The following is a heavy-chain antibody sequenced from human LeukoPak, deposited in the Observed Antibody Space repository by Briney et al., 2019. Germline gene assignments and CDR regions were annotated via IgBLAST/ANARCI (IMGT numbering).Heavy chain of an antibody. J-gene: IGHJ4*02. Sequence: GGSLRLSCAASGFPFSNYAMSWVRQAPGKGLEWVSAISNSGDYTSYADSVKCRFTISRDNSKNTLYMQMNTLSAEDTAVYYCAKQDIAVVPASFFFKTEFDFWGQGALVIVSS. CDR1: GFPFSNYA. D-gene: IGHD2-2*01. CDR3: AKQDIAVVPASFFFKTEFDF. CDR2: ISNSGDYT. V-gene: IGHV3-23*01.